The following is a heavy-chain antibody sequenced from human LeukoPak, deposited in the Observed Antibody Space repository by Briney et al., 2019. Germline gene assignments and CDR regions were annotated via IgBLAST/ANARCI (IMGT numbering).Heavy chain of an antibody. CDR2: ISSSSSYI. V-gene: IGHV3-21*01. D-gene: IGHD3-10*01. CDR1: GFTFSSYS. J-gene: IGHJ3*02. CDR3: ARDHYGSGSAFDI. Sequence: VESGGGLVKPGGSLRLSCADSGFTFSSYSMNWVRQAPGKGLEWVSSISSSSSYIYYADSVKGRFTISRDNAKNSLYLQMNSLRAEDTAVYYCARDHYGSGSAFDIWGQGTMVTVSS.